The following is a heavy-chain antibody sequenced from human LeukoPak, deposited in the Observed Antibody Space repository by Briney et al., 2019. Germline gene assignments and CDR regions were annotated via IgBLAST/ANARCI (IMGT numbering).Heavy chain of an antibody. CDR1: GYTFTGYY. D-gene: IGHD6-19*01. V-gene: IGHV1-2*02. CDR3: ATPARRGSGWYLDY. J-gene: IGHJ4*02. CDR2: INPNSGGT. Sequence: ASVKVSCKASGYTFTGYYIHWVRQPPGQGLEWMGWINPNSGGTNYAQKFQGRVTMTRDTSISTAYMELGRLRSDDTAVYYCATPARRGSGWYLDYWGQGTLVTVSS.